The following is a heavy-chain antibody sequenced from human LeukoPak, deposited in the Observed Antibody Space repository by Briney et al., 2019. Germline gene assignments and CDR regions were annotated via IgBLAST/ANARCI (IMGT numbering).Heavy chain of an antibody. D-gene: IGHD3-9*01. CDR2: IYYSGST. J-gene: IGHJ3*02. CDR3: ARADYDILTGGAFDI. Sequence: SETLSLTCTVSGGSISSSSYYWGWIRQPPGKGLEWIGSIYYSGSTYYNPSLKSQVTISVDTSKNQFSLKLSSVTAADTAVYYCARADYDILTGGAFDIWGQGTMVTVSS. V-gene: IGHV4-39*01. CDR1: GGSISSSSYY.